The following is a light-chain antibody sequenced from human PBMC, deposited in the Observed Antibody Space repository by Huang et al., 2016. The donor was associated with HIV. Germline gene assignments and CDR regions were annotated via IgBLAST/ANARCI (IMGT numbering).Light chain of an antibody. J-gene: IGKJ1*01. V-gene: IGKV1-5*03. CDR2: KAS. Sequence: DIQMTQSPSTLSASVGDRVTITCRASQSISSWLAWYQQKPGKAPKLLIYKASNLESGVPSRFSGSGSGTEFTLTISSLQPDDRGSYYCQQYNSYSGTFGQGTKVEIK. CDR1: QSISSW. CDR3: QQYNSYSGT.